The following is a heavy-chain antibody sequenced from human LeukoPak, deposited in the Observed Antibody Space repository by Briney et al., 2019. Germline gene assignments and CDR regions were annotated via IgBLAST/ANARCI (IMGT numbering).Heavy chain of an antibody. D-gene: IGHD6-13*01. CDR1: GFTFSAYW. Sequence: PGGSLRLSCAASGFTFSAYWMHWVRQAPGKGLVWVSRINSDGSSIRYADSVKGRFTISRDNAKNTLYLQMNSLRAEDTAVYYCARGAIAAAGQDYWGQGTLVTVSS. V-gene: IGHV3-74*01. CDR2: INSDGSSI. CDR3: ARGAIAAAGQDY. J-gene: IGHJ4*02.